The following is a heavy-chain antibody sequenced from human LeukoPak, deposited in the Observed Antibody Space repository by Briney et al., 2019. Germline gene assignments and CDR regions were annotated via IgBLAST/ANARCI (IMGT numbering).Heavy chain of an antibody. Sequence: SETLSLTCTVSGASISSITYSWGWIRQPPGKGLQWIGSSYYSGSTDYNPSLKSRVSIFVDTSKNQLSLYLGSVTAADTAVYYCARRHSGSYYGKHWFDPWGQGTLVTVSS. CDR1: GASISSITYS. V-gene: IGHV4-39*01. CDR2: SYYSGST. J-gene: IGHJ5*02. D-gene: IGHD1-26*01. CDR3: ARRHSGSYYGKHWFDP.